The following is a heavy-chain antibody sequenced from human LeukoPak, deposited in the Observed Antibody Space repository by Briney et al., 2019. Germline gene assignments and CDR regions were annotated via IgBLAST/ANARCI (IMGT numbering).Heavy chain of an antibody. D-gene: IGHD5-18*01. V-gene: IGHV3-74*01. CDR1: GFTFGNYL. Sequence: GGSLRLSCAASGFTFGNYLMHWVRQTPGKGLVWISRISTDGSFTNYADSVKGRFTISKNSAKNSLYLQMNTLRVEDTAMYYCASLDTAKQPLANHWGQGALVTVSS. J-gene: IGHJ5*02. CDR2: ISTDGSFT. CDR3: ASLDTAKQPLANH.